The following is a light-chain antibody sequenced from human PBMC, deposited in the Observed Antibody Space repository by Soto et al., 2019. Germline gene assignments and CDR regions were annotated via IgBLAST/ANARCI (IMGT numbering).Light chain of an antibody. CDR2: DAS. V-gene: IGKV3-11*01. CDR1: QSISEF. J-gene: IGKJ1*01. Sequence: VVLTQSPATLSLSPGQSATLSCRASQSISEFLAWYQQKPGQPPRLLIYDASNRATGIPARFSGSGSGTEFTLTISSLQSEDFAVYYCQQYGDWTFGQGTKVDI. CDR3: QQYGDWT.